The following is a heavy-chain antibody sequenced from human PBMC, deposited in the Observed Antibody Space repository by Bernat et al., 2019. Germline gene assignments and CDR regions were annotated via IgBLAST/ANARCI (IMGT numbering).Heavy chain of an antibody. Sequence: QVQLVESGGGVVQPGRSLRLSCAASGFTFSSFGMHWVRQAPGKGLEWVAVIWFDGSNKKYAESVEGRFTISRDNSKSTLYLQINSLRAEDTAVYYWARDPSSKAAAGRGDYWGQGTLVTVSS. V-gene: IGHV3-33*01. CDR3: ARDPSSKAAAGRGDY. J-gene: IGHJ4*02. D-gene: IGHD6-13*01. CDR2: IWFDGSNK. CDR1: GFTFSSFG.